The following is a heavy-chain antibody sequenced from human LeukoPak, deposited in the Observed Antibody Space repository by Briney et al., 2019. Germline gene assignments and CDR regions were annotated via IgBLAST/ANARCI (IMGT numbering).Heavy chain of an antibody. V-gene: IGHV3-43*02. CDR1: GFSFHNYA. CDR2: ISGDGDRS. Sequence: PGGSLRLSCAASGFSFHNYAMRWVRQAPGKGLEWVSLISGDGDRSYSADSVKDRFTISRDNSKNSLYLQMNSLRTEDTALYYCAKGPKSHYNYYMEVWGKGTTVTVSS. CDR3: AKGPKSHYNYYMEV. J-gene: IGHJ6*03.